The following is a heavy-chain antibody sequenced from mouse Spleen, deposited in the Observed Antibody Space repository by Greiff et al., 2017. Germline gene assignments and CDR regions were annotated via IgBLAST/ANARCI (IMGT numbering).Heavy chain of an antibody. D-gene: IGHD1-1*01. Sequence: VQLQQSGAELARPGASVKLSCKASGYTFTSYGISWVKQRTGQGLEWIGEIYPRSGNTYYNEKFKGKATLTADKSSSTAYMELRSLTSEDSAVYFCARWYYGSSPWFAYWGQGTLVTVSA. V-gene: IGHV1-81*01. CDR1: GYTFTSYG. CDR2: IYPRSGNT. CDR3: ARWYYGSSPWFAY. J-gene: IGHJ3*01.